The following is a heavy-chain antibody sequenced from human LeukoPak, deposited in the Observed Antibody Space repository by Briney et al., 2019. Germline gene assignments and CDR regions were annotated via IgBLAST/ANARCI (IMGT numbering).Heavy chain of an antibody. Sequence: SGTLSLTCAVYGGSFSGYYWSWIRQPPGKGPEWIGEINHSGSTNYNPSLKSRVTISVDTSKNQFSLKLSSVTAADTAVYYCARLSSGWYDYWGQGTLVTVSS. V-gene: IGHV4-34*01. CDR1: GGSFSGYY. D-gene: IGHD6-19*01. J-gene: IGHJ4*02. CDR2: INHSGST. CDR3: ARLSSGWYDY.